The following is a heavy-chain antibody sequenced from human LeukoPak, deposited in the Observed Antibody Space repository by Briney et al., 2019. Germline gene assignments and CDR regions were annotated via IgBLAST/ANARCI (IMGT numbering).Heavy chain of an antibody. CDR1: GGTFNNYA. CDR3: ARDIPGYDAFDI. J-gene: IGHJ3*02. D-gene: IGHD1-1*01. V-gene: IGHV1-69*05. Sequence: EASMKVSCEASGGTFNNYAISWVRQAPGQGLEWMGGIIPIFDTPNYAQKFQGRVTITTDESTSTAYMELSSLRSEDTAVYYCARDIPGYDAFDIWGQGTVVTVSS. CDR2: IIPIFDTP.